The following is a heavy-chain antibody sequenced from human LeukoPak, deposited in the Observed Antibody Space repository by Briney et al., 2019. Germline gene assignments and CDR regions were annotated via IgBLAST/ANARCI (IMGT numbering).Heavy chain of an antibody. D-gene: IGHD5-12*01. J-gene: IGHJ4*02. V-gene: IGHV4-39*01. CDR1: GGSISSSSYY. CDR2: IYYSGST. CDR3: ARQRGYSGYDYIGY. Sequence: SETLSLTCTVSGGSISSSSYYWGWIRQPPGKGLEWIGSIYYSGSTYYNPSLKSRVTISVDTSKNQFSLKLSSVTAADTAVYYCARQRGYSGYDYIGYWGQGTLVTVSS.